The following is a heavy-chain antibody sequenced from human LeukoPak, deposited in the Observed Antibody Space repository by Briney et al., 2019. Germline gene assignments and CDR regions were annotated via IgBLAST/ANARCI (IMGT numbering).Heavy chain of an antibody. J-gene: IGHJ4*02. D-gene: IGHD2-15*01. CDR3: ARGDIVVVKSIDY. CDR2: IYYSGST. V-gene: IGHV4-39*07. Sequence: WVRQPPGKGLEWIGSIYYSGSTYYNPSLKSRVTISVDTSKNQFSLKLSSVTAADTAVYYCARGDIVVVKSIDYWGQGTLVTVSS.